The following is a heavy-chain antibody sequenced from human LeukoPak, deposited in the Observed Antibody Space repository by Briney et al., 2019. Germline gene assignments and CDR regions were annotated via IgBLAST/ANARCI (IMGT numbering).Heavy chain of an antibody. Sequence: GASVKVSCKASGYTFTSYYMHWVRQAPGQGLEWMGIINPSGGSTSYAQKFQGRVTMTRDTSTGTVYMELSSLRSEDTAVYYCARDLQTGTTEDYWGQGTLVTVSS. CDR1: GYTFTSYY. J-gene: IGHJ4*02. D-gene: IGHD1-7*01. V-gene: IGHV1-46*01. CDR3: ARDLQTGTTEDY. CDR2: INPSGGST.